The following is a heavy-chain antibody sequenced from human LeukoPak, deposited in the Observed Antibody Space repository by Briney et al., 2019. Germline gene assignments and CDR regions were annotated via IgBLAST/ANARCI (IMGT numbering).Heavy chain of an antibody. V-gene: IGHV3-23*01. J-gene: IGHJ6*02. Sequence: GGSLRLSCAASVSSFSSYAMNWVRRAPGKGLEWVSAISGSGGDTYYADSVKGRFTISKDNSKKTLYLQMRSLRVEDSAIYYCAKDQGYSQYVNCHYGMNVWGQGTTVTV. CDR1: VSSFSSYA. D-gene: IGHD4-4*01. CDR3: AKDQGYSQYVNCHYGMNV. CDR2: ISGSGGDT.